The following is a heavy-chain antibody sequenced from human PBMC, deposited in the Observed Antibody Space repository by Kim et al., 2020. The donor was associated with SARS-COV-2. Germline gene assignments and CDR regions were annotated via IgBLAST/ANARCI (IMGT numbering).Heavy chain of an antibody. D-gene: IGHD6-13*01. CDR3: TTVPRYSSSWNIDY. CDR1: GFTFSNAW. Sequence: GGSLRLSCAASGFTFSNAWMSWVRQAPGKGLEWVGRIKSKTDGGTTDYPAPVKGRFTISRDDSKNTLYLQMNSLKTEDTAVYYCTTVPRYSSSWNIDYWGQGTLVTVSS. CDR2: IKSKTDGGTT. V-gene: IGHV3-15*01. J-gene: IGHJ4*02.